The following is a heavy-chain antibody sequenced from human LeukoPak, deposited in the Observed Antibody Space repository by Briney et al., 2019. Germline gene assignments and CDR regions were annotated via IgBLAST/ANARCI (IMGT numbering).Heavy chain of an antibody. D-gene: IGHD6-13*01. J-gene: IGHJ4*02. CDR2: INQDGSEK. CDR1: GFTFDDYA. Sequence: GGSLRLSCAASGFTFDDYAMHWVRQAPGKGLEWVATINQDGSEKYYVDSVKGRFTISRDNAKNSLYLQMNSLRAEDTALYYCAKDRGSSWSFDYWGQGTLVTVSS. V-gene: IGHV3-7*03. CDR3: AKDRGSSWSFDY.